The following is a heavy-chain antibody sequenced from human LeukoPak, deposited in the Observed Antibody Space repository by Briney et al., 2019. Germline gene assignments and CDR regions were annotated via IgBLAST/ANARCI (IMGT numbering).Heavy chain of an antibody. D-gene: IGHD3-22*01. J-gene: IGHJ4*02. V-gene: IGHV3-15*01. CDR3: TTVLASGYYVIDPKYYFDY. Sequence: GGSLRLSCAASGFTFSNAWMSWVRQAPGKGLEWVGRIKSKTDGGTTDYAAPVKGRFTISRDDSTNTLYLQMNSLKTEDTAVYYCTTVLASGYYVIDPKYYFDYWGQGTLVTVSS. CDR1: GFTFSNAW. CDR2: IKSKTDGGTT.